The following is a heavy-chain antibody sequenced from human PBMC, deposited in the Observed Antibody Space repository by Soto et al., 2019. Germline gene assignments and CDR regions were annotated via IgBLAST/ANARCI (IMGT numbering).Heavy chain of an antibody. CDR3: ARGSGTAVGDDYYYYYGMDV. J-gene: IGHJ6*02. Sequence: QVQLVQSGAEVKKPGASVKVSCKASGYTFTSYYMHWVRQAPGQGLEWMGIINPSGGSTSYAQKFQGRVTMTRDTSTSTVYMELSSLRSEDTAVYYCARGSGTAVGDDYYYYYGMDVWGQGTTVTVSS. CDR2: INPSGGST. V-gene: IGHV1-46*01. CDR1: GYTFTSYY. D-gene: IGHD6-19*01.